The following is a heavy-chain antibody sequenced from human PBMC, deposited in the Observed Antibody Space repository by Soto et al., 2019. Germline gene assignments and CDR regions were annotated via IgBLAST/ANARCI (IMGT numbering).Heavy chain of an antibody. V-gene: IGHV1-24*01. D-gene: IGHD2-2*02. Sequence: ASVKVSCKVSGYTLTELSMHWVRQAPGKGLEWMGGFDPEDGETIYAQKFQGRVTMTEDTSTDTVYMELSSLRSEDTAVYYCATARVPDAIIIPDAFDIWGQGTMVTVSS. CDR2: FDPEDGET. CDR1: GYTLTELS. J-gene: IGHJ3*02. CDR3: ATARVPDAIIIPDAFDI.